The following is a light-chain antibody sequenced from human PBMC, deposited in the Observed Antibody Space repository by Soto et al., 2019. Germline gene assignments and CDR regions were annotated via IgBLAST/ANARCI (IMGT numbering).Light chain of an antibody. CDR1: QGIKND. CDR2: AAS. Sequence: AIQITQSPSSLSSSVADRVTITCRASQGIKNDLGWYQQKPGKAPKLLIYAASSLQSGVPSRFSGSGSGTDFTLTISSLQPDDFATYYCLQDYTYPLTFGQGTKVDIK. J-gene: IGKJ1*01. V-gene: IGKV1-6*01. CDR3: LQDYTYPLT.